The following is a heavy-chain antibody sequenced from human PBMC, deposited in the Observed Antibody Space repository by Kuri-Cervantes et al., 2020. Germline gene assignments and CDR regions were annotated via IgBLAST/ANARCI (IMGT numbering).Heavy chain of an antibody. J-gene: IGHJ5*02. CDR1: GGSISSSSYY. CDR3: ARHWAVVAATSWFDP. D-gene: IGHD2-15*01. V-gene: IGHV4-39*01. CDR2: IYYSGST. Sequence: SETLSLTCTVSGGSISSSSYYWGWIRQPPGKGLEWIGSIYYSGSTYYNPSLKSRVTISVDTSKNRFSLKLSSVTAADTAVYYCARHWAVVAATSWFDPWGQGTLVTVSS.